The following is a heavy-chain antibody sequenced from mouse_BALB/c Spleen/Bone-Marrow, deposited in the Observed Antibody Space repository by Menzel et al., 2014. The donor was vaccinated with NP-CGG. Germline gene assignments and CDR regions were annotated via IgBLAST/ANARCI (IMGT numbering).Heavy chain of an antibody. CDR2: INPDSSTI. Sequence: EVKVEESGGGLVQPGGSLKLSCAASGFDFSRYWMSWVRQAPGKGLEWIGEINPDSSTINYTPSLKDKFIISRDNAKNTLYLQMSKVGSEDTALYYCARLGYYGYFNYWGQGTSLTVSS. D-gene: IGHD2-3*01. CDR1: GFDFSRYW. V-gene: IGHV4-1*02. CDR3: ARLGYYGYFNY. J-gene: IGHJ2*02.